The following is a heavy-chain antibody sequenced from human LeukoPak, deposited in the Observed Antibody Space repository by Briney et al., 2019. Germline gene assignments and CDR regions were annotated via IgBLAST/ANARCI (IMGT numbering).Heavy chain of an antibody. CDR1: GFTFSCYA. J-gene: IGHJ4*02. CDR3: AKTSLMVYATDFDY. CDR2: ISGSGGST. Sequence: GGSLRLSCAASGFTFSCYAMSWVRQAPGKGLEWVSAISGSGGSTYYADSVKGRFTISRDNSKNTLYLQMNSLRAEDTAVYYCAKTSLMVYATDFDYWGQGTLVTVSS. D-gene: IGHD2-8*01. V-gene: IGHV3-23*01.